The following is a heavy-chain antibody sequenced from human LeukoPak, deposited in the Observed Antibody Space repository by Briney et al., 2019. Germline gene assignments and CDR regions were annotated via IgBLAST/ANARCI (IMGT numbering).Heavy chain of an antibody. CDR3: ARHGKAAAGPTFDY. D-gene: IGHD6-13*01. V-gene: IGHV1-69*05. CDR1: GGTFSSYA. CDR2: IIPIFGTA. Sequence: SVKVSCKASGGTFSSYAISWVRQALGQGLEWMGGIIPIFGTANYAQKFQGRVTITTDESTSTAYMELSSLRSEDTAVYYCARHGKAAAGPTFDYWGQGTLVTVSS. J-gene: IGHJ4*02.